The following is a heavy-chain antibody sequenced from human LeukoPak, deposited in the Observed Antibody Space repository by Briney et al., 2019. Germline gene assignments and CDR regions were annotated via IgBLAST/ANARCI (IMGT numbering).Heavy chain of an antibody. D-gene: IGHD6-13*01. CDR3: ARGDSSSWYGGSYYMDV. J-gene: IGHJ6*03. Sequence: ASVKVSCKASGYTFTSYDISWVRQAPGQGLEWMGWISAYNGNTNYAQKLQGRVTMTTDTSTSTAYMELRSLRSDDTAVYYCARGDSSSWYGGSYYMDVWGKGTTVTVSS. V-gene: IGHV1-18*01. CDR1: GYTFTSYD. CDR2: ISAYNGNT.